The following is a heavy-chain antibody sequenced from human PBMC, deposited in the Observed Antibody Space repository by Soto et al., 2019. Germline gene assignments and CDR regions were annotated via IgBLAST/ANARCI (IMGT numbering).Heavy chain of an antibody. CDR1: GGSISSYY. CDR2: IYYIGST. Sequence: PSETLSLTCTVSGGSISSYYWSWIRQPPGKGLEWIGYIYYIGSTNYNPSLKSRATISVDTPKNQFSLKLSSVTAADTAVYYCARSPRGYGDYDVRFGTRFDPWGQGTLITVSS. J-gene: IGHJ5*02. CDR3: ARSPRGYGDYDVRFGTRFDP. D-gene: IGHD4-17*01. V-gene: IGHV4-59*01.